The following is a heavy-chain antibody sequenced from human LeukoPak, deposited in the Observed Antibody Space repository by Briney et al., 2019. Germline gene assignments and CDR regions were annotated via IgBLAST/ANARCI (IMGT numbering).Heavy chain of an antibody. J-gene: IGHJ5*02. CDR1: GYTFTSYY. Sequence: GASVKVSCKASGYTFTSYYMHWVRQAPGQGLEWMGIINPSGGSTSYAQKFQGRVTMTTDTSTSTAYMELRSLRSDDTAVYYCARGAAAGTSHWFDPWGQGTLVTVSS. D-gene: IGHD6-13*01. CDR3: ARGAAAGTSHWFDP. V-gene: IGHV1-46*01. CDR2: INPSGGST.